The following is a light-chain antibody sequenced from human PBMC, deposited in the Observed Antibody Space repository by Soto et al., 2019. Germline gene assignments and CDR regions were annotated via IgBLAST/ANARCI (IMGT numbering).Light chain of an antibody. Sequence: DIQMTQSPSTLSASAGDRVSITCRASQSISRQLAWYQQKPGKAPNLLIYQASNLETGVPSRFTGSGSGTEFPLTSSSLQPDDVATYYCLQDQSYWTFGQGTKVEVK. V-gene: IGKV1-5*03. CDR1: QSISRQ. CDR2: QAS. CDR3: LQDQSYWT. J-gene: IGKJ1*01.